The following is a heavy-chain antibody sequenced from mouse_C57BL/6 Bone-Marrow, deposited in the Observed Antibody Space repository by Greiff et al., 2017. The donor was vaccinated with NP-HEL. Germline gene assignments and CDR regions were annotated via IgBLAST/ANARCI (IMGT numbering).Heavy chain of an antibody. V-gene: IGHV5-15*01. CDR3: ARQVYYDYDGWYFDV. Sequence: EVQRVESGGGLVQPGGSLKLSCAASGFTFSDYEMAWVRQAPRKGPEWVAFISNLAYSIYYADTVTGRFTISRENAKNTLYLEMSSLRSEDTAMYYCARQVYYDYDGWYFDVWGTGTTVTVSS. J-gene: IGHJ1*03. CDR2: ISNLAYSI. D-gene: IGHD2-4*01. CDR1: GFTFSDYE.